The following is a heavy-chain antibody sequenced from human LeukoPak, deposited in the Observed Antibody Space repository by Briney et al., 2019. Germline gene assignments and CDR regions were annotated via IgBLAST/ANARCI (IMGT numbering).Heavy chain of an antibody. J-gene: IGHJ4*02. V-gene: IGHV1-2*02. CDR2: INPKSGDT. CDR1: GYTFIGYI. CDR3: ARGGFLQPTTMTTEPPFQY. Sequence: ASVKVSCKASGYTFIGYIMHWVRQAPGQGLEWMGWINPKSGDTNYAQKLQGRVTMTRDTSISTAYMEATSDDTAVYYCARGGFLQPTTMTTEPPFQYWGQGTLVTVSS. D-gene: IGHD4-17*01.